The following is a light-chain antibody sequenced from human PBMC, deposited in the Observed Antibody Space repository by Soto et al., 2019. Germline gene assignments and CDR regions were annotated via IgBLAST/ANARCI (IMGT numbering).Light chain of an antibody. Sequence: QSPLTQPPSASGSPGQAVTISGTGTSSDVGAYDYVSWYQQHPGKAPKLMIYEINKRPSGVPDRFSGSKSGNTASLTVSGLQAEDEDDYYCSSFAGSNNLHYVFGTGTKVTVL. CDR2: EIN. CDR1: SSDVGAYDY. J-gene: IGLJ1*01. CDR3: SSFAGSNNLHYV. V-gene: IGLV2-8*01.